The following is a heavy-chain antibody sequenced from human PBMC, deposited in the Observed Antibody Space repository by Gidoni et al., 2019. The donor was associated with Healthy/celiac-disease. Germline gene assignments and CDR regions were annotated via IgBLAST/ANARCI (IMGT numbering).Heavy chain of an antibody. CDR3: ARDHYDILTRGDFDN. J-gene: IGHJ3*02. Sequence: RPSCAASGFTFSSYSMNWVRQATGKGLEWVSAISNSSSYIYYADSVKGRLTISRDNAKNSLYLQMNSLRAEDTAVYYCARDHYDILTRGDFDNWGQGTMVTVSS. CDR2: ISNSSSYI. D-gene: IGHD3-9*01. CDR1: GFTFSSYS. V-gene: IGHV3-21*01.